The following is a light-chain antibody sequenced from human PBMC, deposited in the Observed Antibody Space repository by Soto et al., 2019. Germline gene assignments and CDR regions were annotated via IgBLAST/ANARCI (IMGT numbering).Light chain of an antibody. CDR3: SSYAGSSNV. J-gene: IGLJ1*01. V-gene: IGLV2-8*01. CDR1: ISDVGGYNY. Sequence: QSVLAQPPSASWSPGHSVAISFTGTISDVGGYNYVSWYQHHPGKAPKLMIYEFNKLPSGVPDRFSCSKSGNTASLTVSGLQAEDEADYYCSSYAGSSNVFGTWTKVPVL. CDR2: EFN.